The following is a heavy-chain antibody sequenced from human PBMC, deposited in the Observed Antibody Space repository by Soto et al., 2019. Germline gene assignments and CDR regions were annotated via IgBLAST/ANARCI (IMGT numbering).Heavy chain of an antibody. Sequence: QVQLVESGGGVVQPGRSLRLSCAASGFTFSSYGMRWVRQAPGKGLEWVAVITYDGSNKYYADSVKGRFTISRDNSKNTLYLQMNSLRAEDTAVYYCAKDEAAAFDAFDIWGQGTMVTVSS. D-gene: IGHD6-13*01. CDR2: ITYDGSNK. CDR3: AKDEAAAFDAFDI. J-gene: IGHJ3*02. CDR1: GFTFSSYG. V-gene: IGHV3-30*18.